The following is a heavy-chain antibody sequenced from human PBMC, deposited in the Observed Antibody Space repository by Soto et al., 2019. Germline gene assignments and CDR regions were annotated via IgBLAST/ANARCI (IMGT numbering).Heavy chain of an antibody. Sequence: LSLTFTVSGXSINTYYWSWIRQPPGKGLEWIGYVDYSGSSDSSPSLKSRVTISIDTSKKQVSLKLNSVTAADTAVYYCARNWFSVAGRFHFDYWGQGIPVTVSS. D-gene: IGHD6-19*01. CDR2: VDYSGSS. J-gene: IGHJ4*02. CDR3: ARNWFSVAGRFHFDY. V-gene: IGHV4-59*01. CDR1: GXSINTYY.